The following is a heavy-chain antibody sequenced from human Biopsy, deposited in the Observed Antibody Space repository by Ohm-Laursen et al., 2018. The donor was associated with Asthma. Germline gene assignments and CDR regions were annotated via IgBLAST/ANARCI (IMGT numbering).Heavy chain of an antibody. CDR3: AREVFPGWELRRGPDS. D-gene: IGHD1-26*01. J-gene: IGHJ4*02. CDR1: GFTFSRFG. Sequence: SLRLSCSATGFTFSRFGMEWVRQAPGKGLDWVAVISFDGTNRNYTDSVKGRFTISRDNSRNTLHLEMNSLRAEDTAVYFCAREVFPGWELRRGPDSWGQGTLVTVPS. V-gene: IGHV3-30*03. CDR2: ISFDGTNR.